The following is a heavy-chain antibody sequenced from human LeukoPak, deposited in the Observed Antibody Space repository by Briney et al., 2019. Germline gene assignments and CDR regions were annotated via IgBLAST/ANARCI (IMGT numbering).Heavy chain of an antibody. V-gene: IGHV1-2*02. D-gene: IGHD6-13*01. J-gene: IGHJ4*02. CDR3: ALLGGGTSSSQGFDY. CDR2: INPNSGGT. Sequence: GASVKVSCKASGYTFTGYYMHWVRQAPGQGLEWMGWINPNSGGTNYAQKFQGRVTMTRDTSISTAYMELSRLRSDDTAVYYCALLGGGTSSSQGFDYWGQGTLVTVSS. CDR1: GYTFTGYY.